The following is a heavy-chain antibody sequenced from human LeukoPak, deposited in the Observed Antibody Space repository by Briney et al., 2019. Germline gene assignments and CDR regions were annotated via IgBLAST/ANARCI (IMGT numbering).Heavy chain of an antibody. V-gene: IGHV3-33*06. D-gene: IGHD6-13*01. CDR2: IWYDGSNK. CDR1: GFTFSSYG. Sequence: GRSLRLSCAASGFTFSSYGMHWVRQAPGKGLEWVAVIWYDGSNKYYADSVKGRFTISRDNSKNTLYLQMNSLRAEDTAVYYCAKVGPYSSSWFDFYYYSMDVWGQGTTVTVSS. J-gene: IGHJ6*02. CDR3: AKVGPYSSSWFDFYYYSMDV.